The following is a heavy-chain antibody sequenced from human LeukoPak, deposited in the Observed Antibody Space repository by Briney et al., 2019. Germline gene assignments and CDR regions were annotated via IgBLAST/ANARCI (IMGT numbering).Heavy chain of an antibody. V-gene: IGHV3-72*01. D-gene: IGHD5-24*01. J-gene: IGHJ4*02. CDR3: DRGFRYGSNWGFDY. CDR1: GFTFSDHY. Sequence: PGGSLRLSCTASGFTFSDHYMDWVRQAPGKGLEWVARIREKPQSYSTEYAASVKGRFTISRDDSKNSLYLQMSSLKTEDTAVYYCDRGFRYGSNWGFDYWGQGTLVTVSS. CDR2: IREKPQSYST.